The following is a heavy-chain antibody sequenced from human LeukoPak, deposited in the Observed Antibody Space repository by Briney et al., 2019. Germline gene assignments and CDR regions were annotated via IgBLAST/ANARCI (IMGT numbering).Heavy chain of an antibody. CDR2: INPNSGGT. V-gene: IGHV1-2*02. D-gene: IGHD3-22*01. CDR3: ARVAHNHYDSSGYYYSWDY. Sequence: ASVKVSCKASGYTFTAYYMHWVRQAPGQGLEWMGWINPNSGGTNYAQKLQGRVTMTTDTSTSTAYMELRSLRSDDTAVYYCARVAHNHYDSSGYYYSWDYWGQGTLVTVSS. J-gene: IGHJ4*02. CDR1: GYTFTAYY.